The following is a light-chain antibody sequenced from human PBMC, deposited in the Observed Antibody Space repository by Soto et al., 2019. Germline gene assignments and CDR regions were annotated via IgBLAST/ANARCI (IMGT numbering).Light chain of an antibody. CDR1: SSNIGAGYD. J-gene: IGLJ1*01. CDR3: QSYDSSLSGFHV. V-gene: IGLV1-40*01. CDR2: GNS. Sequence: SVLTQPPSVSGAPGQRVTISCTGSSSNIGAGYDVHWYQQLPGTAPRLLIYGNSNRPSGVPDRFSGSKSGTSASLAITGLQAEDVADYYCQSYDSSLSGFHVFGTGTKVTVL.